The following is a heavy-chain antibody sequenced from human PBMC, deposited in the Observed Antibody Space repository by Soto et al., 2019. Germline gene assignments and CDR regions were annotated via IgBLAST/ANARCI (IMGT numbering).Heavy chain of an antibody. CDR3: AATLGYCTGISCSLAGDFEL. J-gene: IGHJ1*01. D-gene: IGHD2-8*02. Sequence: QITLKESGPAWVKPTQTLTLTCSFSGFSLTSSGVGVGWIRQPPGKTLEWLALLSWDDCRRFSPSLKSRLTITKAISKDQVVLPLTNMDPLDKATYFCAATLGYCTGISCSLAGDFELWGQGTLVTAS. CDR1: GFSLTSSGVG. CDR2: LSWDDCR. V-gene: IGHV2-5*02.